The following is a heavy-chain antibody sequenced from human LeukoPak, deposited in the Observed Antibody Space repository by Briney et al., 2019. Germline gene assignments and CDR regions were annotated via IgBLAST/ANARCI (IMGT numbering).Heavy chain of an antibody. Sequence: GGPLRLSCAASGFTFSSYAMSWVRQAPGKGLEWVSAINTPGGSTYYADSVKGRFTISRDNSKNTLYLQMNSLRAEDTALYYCARDKSSGYYYFDYWGQGTLVTVSS. V-gene: IGHV3-23*01. CDR3: ARDKSSGYYYFDY. D-gene: IGHD3-22*01. CDR1: GFTFSSYA. J-gene: IGHJ4*02. CDR2: INTPGGST.